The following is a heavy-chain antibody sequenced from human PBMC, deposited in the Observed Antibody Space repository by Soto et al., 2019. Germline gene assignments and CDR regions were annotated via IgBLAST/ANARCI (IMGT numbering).Heavy chain of an antibody. CDR1: GDSISSGGSY. CDR3: AGEWGVRGVTAA. V-gene: IGHV4-31*03. J-gene: IGHJ4*02. D-gene: IGHD3-10*01. CDR2: ISFSGST. Sequence: QVQLRESRPGLVKPSQTLSLTCTVSGDSISSGGSYWSWIRQHPGKGLEWIGYISFSGSTYYNPSLKSRVIISSDASKNQVSLRLSSVTAADTADYYCAGEWGVRGVTAAWGQGPLVTVSS.